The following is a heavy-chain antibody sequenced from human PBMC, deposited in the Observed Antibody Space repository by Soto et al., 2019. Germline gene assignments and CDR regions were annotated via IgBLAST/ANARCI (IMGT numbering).Heavy chain of an antibody. CDR3: ARGSRSSTEGLDY. CDR2: ISPCNINK. J-gene: IGHJ4*02. CDR1: GYSFTHHG. D-gene: IGHD2-2*01. V-gene: IGHV1-18*01. Sequence: ASVKVSCKASGYSFTHHGLSCLRQAPGKGLEWMGWISPCNINKNNPQKVKGSVTTPTDTPKNAGLMVLSGLTSDDAVLYYSARGSRSSTEGLDYWGQGTLVTVSS.